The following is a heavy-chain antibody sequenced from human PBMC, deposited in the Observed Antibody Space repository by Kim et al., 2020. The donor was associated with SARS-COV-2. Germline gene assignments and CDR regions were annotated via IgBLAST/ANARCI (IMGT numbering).Heavy chain of an antibody. CDR2: IYYSGST. D-gene: IGHD6-13*01. V-gene: IGHV4-39*07. CDR1: GGSISSSSYY. Sequence: SETLSLTCTVSGGSISSSSYYWGWIRQPPGKGLEWIGSIYYSGSTYYNPSLKSRVTISVDTSKNQFSLKLSSVTAADTAVYYCARDPSIAAAGNGDLPNAEYFQHWGQGTLVTVSS. J-gene: IGHJ1*01. CDR3: ARDPSIAAAGNGDLPNAEYFQH.